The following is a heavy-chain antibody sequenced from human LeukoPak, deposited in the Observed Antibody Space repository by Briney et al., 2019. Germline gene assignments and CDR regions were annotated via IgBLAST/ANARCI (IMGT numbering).Heavy chain of an antibody. Sequence: GGSLRLSCAASGFTFSSYSMNWVRQAPGKGLEWVSGISGNSGSTYFADSVKGRFTISRDNSNNTLYLQMNSLRAEDTALYYCAKARGPGGRYNFDYWGQGTLVTVSS. CDR2: ISGNSGST. V-gene: IGHV3-23*01. J-gene: IGHJ4*02. CDR3: AKARGPGGRYNFDY. D-gene: IGHD3-16*01. CDR1: GFTFSSYS.